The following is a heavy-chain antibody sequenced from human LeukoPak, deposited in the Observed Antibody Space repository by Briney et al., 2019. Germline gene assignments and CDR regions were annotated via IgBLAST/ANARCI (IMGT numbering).Heavy chain of an antibody. CDR1: GFTFSSYA. Sequence: GGSLRLSCAASGFTFSSYAMSWVRQAPGKGLEWVSAITSSGGSTYYLDSVKGRFTISRDNSKNTLYLQVNSLRAEDTAVYYCAKRYYYDNSGLWDSWGQGTLVTVSS. CDR2: ITSSGGST. CDR3: AKRYYYDNSGLWDS. J-gene: IGHJ4*02. V-gene: IGHV3-23*01. D-gene: IGHD3-22*01.